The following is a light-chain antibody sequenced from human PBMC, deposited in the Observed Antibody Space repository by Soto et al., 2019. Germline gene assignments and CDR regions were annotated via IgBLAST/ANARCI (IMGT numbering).Light chain of an antibody. CDR3: QQYGSSPIT. CDR1: QSVSSSY. V-gene: IGKV3D-20*01. CDR2: DAS. J-gene: IGKJ5*01. Sequence: EIVLTQSPATLSLSPVERATLSCMASQSVSSSYLAWYQQKPGLAPRLLIYDASSRATGIPDRFSGSGSGTDFTLTISRLEPEDFAVYYCQQYGSSPITFGQGTRLEIK.